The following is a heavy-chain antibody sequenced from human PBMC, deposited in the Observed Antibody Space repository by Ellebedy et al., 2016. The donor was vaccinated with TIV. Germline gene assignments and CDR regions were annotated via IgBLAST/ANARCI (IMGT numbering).Heavy chain of an antibody. CDR3: ARTFTDRLGGGTRHWVLDY. J-gene: IGHJ4*02. V-gene: IGHV4-59*01. CDR1: GVSIANSY. Sequence: SETLSLTCTVSGVSIANSYWSWIRQPPGKGLEWIGYISSSGTTNYSPSLKSRVTISVDTSKNQFSLKLKSVTADDTAVYYCARTFTDRLGGGTRHWVLDYWGQGSLVTASS. D-gene: IGHD3-16*01. CDR2: ISSSGTT.